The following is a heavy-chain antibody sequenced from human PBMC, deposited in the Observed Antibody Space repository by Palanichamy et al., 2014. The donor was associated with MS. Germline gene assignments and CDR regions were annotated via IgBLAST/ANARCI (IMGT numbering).Heavy chain of an antibody. CDR2: TYYRSNWNN. CDR3: ARGRDGSSYYDY. Sequence: QVQLQQSGPGLVKPSQTLSLTCAISRDSVSSKSAAWNWIRQSPSRGLEWLGRTYYRSNWNNDYALSVKSRMTINPDTSKNLFSLQLSSVTPEDTAVYYCARGRDGSSYYDYWGQGTLVTVSS. D-gene: IGHD3-22*01. CDR1: RDSVSSKSAA. V-gene: IGHV6-1*01. J-gene: IGHJ4*02.